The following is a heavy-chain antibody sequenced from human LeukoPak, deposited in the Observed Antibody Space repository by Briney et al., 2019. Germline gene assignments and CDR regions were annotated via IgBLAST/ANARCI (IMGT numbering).Heavy chain of an antibody. CDR3: ARADGGLAGHWFDP. D-gene: IGHD3-16*01. V-gene: IGHV3-23*01. J-gene: IGHJ5*02. CDR2: ISGSGGST. CDR1: GFIFSSYA. Sequence: GGSLRLSCAASGFIFSSYAMSWVRQAPGKGLEWVSGISGSGGSTNYADPVKGRVTISRDNSKNTLYLQMNSLRAEDTAVYYCARADGGLAGHWFDPWGQGTLVTVSS.